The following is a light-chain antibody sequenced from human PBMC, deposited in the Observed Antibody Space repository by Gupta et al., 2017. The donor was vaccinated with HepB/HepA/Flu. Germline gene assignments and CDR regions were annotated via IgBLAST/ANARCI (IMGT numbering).Light chain of an antibody. V-gene: IGKV2-28*01. J-gene: IGKJ1*01. CDR2: LGS. CDR3: MQARQTPWT. CDR1: QSLLHSNGYNY. Sequence: DIVMTQSPLSLPVTPGEPASISCRSSQSLLHSNGYNYLDWYLQKPGQSPQLLIYLGSNRAAGVPDRFSGSGSGTDFTLIISRVEDEDVGVYYCMQARQTPWTFGQGTKVEIK.